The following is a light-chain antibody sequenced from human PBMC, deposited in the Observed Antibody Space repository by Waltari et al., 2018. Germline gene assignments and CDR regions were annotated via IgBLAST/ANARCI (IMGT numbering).Light chain of an antibody. CDR2: EVS. CDR3: TLHTTTTTV. J-gene: IGLJ2*01. Sequence: QSALTQPPSVSGSPGQSVTISCPGHSSDVDNYNRVSWYQQPPGTAPKPIIYEVSNRPSGVPDRFSGSKSGDTASLTISGLQAEDEADYYCTLHTTTTTVFGGGTKVTVL. CDR1: SSDVDNYNR. V-gene: IGLV2-18*01.